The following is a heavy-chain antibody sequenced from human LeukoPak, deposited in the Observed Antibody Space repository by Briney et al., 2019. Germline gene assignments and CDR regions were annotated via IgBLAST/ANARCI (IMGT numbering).Heavy chain of an antibody. Sequence: SETLSLTCTVSGGSISSYYWSWIRQPPGKGLEWIGYIYYSGSTNYNPSLKSRVTISVDTSKNQFSLKLSSVTAADTAVYYCASSFSSSWYGGNYFDYWGQGTLVTVSS. V-gene: IGHV4-59*01. CDR3: ASSFSSSWYGGNYFDY. D-gene: IGHD6-13*01. J-gene: IGHJ4*02. CDR1: GGSISSYY. CDR2: IYYSGST.